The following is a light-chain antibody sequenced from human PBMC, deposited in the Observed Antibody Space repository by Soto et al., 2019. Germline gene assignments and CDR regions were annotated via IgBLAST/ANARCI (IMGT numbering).Light chain of an antibody. V-gene: IGLV2-14*01. J-gene: IGLJ2*01. Sequence: QSAPTQPASVSGSPGQSITISCTGTSSDVGGYNYVSWYQQHPGKGPKLMIYEVSNRPSGVSNRFPGSKSGNTASLTISGLQAEDEADYYCSSYTTSSTPVVFGGGTKLTVL. CDR1: SSDVGGYNY. CDR3: SSYTTSSTPVV. CDR2: EVS.